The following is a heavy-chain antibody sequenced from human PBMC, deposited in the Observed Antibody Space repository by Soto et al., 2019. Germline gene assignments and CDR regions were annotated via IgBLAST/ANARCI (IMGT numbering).Heavy chain of an antibody. CDR1: GCAFHDYT. D-gene: IGHD6-25*01. V-gene: IGHV3-21*01. CDR2: ISSSGSDI. J-gene: IGHJ6*02. Sequence: PGGSLRLSCAASGCAFHDYTMNWVRQAPGKGLEWVSSISSSGSDIKYADSLKGRFTISRDNANNSLSLQINSLRAEDTAIYYCARRKQRCIDCHYGLDVCGQGTTVTVSS. CDR3: ARRKQRCIDCHYGLDV.